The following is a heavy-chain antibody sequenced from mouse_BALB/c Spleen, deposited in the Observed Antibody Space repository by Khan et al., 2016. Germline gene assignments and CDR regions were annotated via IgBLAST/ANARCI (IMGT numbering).Heavy chain of an antibody. V-gene: IGHV3-2*02. D-gene: IGHD2-4*01. CDR2: ISYSGST. CDR1: GYSISSDYA. J-gene: IGHJ4*01. Sequence: EVQLQESGPGLVKPSQSLSLTCTVTGYSISSDYAWNWIRQFPGNKLEWMGYISYSGSTSYNPSLKSRISITRDTSKNQFSLQLSSVTTDDTATYYCTRGDYDGTYYAVDYWGQGTSVTVSS. CDR3: TRGDYDGTYYAVDY.